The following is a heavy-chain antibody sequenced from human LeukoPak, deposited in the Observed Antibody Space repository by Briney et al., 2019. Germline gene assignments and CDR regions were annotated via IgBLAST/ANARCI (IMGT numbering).Heavy chain of an antibody. J-gene: IGHJ1*01. D-gene: IGHD3-22*01. V-gene: IGHV4-39*01. CDR2: IYYTGRT. Sequence: SETLSLTCTVSGGYISSSSYYWGWFRQPPGKGLERIGDIYYTGRTYYNSSLKSRLTVSIDTSKNQISVKLASVTAADTAVYYCARRRSYDSTGNLDWGQGTLITVSS. CDR1: GGYISSSSYY. CDR3: ARRRSYDSTGNLD.